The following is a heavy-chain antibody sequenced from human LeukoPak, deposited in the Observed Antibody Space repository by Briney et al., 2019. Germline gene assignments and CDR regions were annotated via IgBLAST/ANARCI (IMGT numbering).Heavy chain of an antibody. V-gene: IGHV4-38-2*01. CDR1: GYSISSGYY. J-gene: IGHJ3*02. Sequence: SSETLSLTCAVSGYSISSGYYWGWIRQPPGKGLEWIWSIYHSGSTYYNPSLKSRVTISVDTSKNQFSLKLSSVTAAGTAVYYCARAASGYGFHDAFDIWGQGTMVTVSS. CDR2: IYHSGST. CDR3: ARAASGYGFHDAFDI. D-gene: IGHD5-12*01.